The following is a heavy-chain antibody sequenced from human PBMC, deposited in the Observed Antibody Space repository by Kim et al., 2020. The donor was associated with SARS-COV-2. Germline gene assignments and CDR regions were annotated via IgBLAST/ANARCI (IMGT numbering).Heavy chain of an antibody. J-gene: IGHJ5*02. V-gene: IGHV3-23*01. CDR2: ISGSGGST. CDR1: GFTFSSYA. D-gene: IGHD3-16*01. Sequence: GGSLRLSCAASGFTFSSYAMSWVRQAPGKGLEWVSAISGSGGSTYYADSVKGRFTISRDNSKNTLYLQMNSLRAEDTAVYYCAKSEGPLNYDYVWGRGRPALENWFDPWGQGTLVTVSS. CDR3: AKSEGPLNYDYVWGRGRPALENWFDP.